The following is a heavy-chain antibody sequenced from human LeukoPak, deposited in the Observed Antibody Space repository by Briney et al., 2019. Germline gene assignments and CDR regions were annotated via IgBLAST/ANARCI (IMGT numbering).Heavy chain of an antibody. J-gene: IGHJ4*02. V-gene: IGHV1-24*01. D-gene: IGHD6-19*01. CDR1: GYTLTELS. CDR2: FDPEDGET. CDR3: AAPAVADRYYFDH. Sequence: ASVKVSCKVSGYTLTELSMHWVRQAPGKGLEGMGGFDPEDGETIYAQKFQGRVTMTEDTSTDTAYMDLSSLRSEDTAFYYCAAPAVADRYYFDHWGQGTLVTVSS.